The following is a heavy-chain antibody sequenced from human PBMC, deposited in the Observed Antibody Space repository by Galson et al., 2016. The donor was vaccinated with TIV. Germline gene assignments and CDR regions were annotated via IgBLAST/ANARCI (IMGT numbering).Heavy chain of an antibody. D-gene: IGHD5-18*01. J-gene: IGHJ6*02. Sequence: SVKVSCKASGGTFSNYAIRWVRQAPGQGLEWMGRIIPIIGMTNYAQKFQGKTSLYLQMNSLRPEDTALYYCAKDRAVDASMDYYFYHAMGVWGQGTAVTVSS. CDR1: GGTFSNYA. CDR3: AKDRAVDASMDYYFYHAMGV. V-gene: IGHV1-69*04. CDR2: IIPIIGMT.